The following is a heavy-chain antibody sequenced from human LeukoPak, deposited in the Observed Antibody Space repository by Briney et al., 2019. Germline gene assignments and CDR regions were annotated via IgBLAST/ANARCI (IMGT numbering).Heavy chain of an antibody. CDR3: AKDPHGGEYYDSSDF. CDR1: GFTFSSYA. V-gene: IGHV3-23*01. J-gene: IGHJ4*02. D-gene: IGHD3-22*01. Sequence: PGGSLRLSCAASGFTFSSYAMSWVRQAPGKGLEWVSAISGSGGSTYYADSVKGRFTISRDNSKNTLYLQMNSLRAEDTAVYYCAKDPHGGEYYDSSDFWGQGTLVTVSS. CDR2: ISGSGGST.